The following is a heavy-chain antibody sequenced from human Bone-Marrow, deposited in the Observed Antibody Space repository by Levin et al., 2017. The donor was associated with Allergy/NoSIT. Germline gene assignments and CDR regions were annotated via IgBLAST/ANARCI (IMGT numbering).Heavy chain of an antibody. Sequence: GGSLRLSCAASGFTFSSYAMHWVRQAPGKGLEWVAVISYDGSNKYYADSVKGRFTISRDNSKNTLYLQMNSLRAEDTAVYYCARVRWLQSSDFDYWGQGTLVTVSS. J-gene: IGHJ4*02. CDR3: ARVRWLQSSDFDY. CDR1: GFTFSSYA. D-gene: IGHD5-24*01. CDR2: ISYDGSNK. V-gene: IGHV3-30*04.